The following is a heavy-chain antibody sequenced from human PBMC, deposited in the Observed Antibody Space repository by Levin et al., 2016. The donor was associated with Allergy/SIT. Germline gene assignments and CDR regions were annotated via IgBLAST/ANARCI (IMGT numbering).Heavy chain of an antibody. CDR1: AYTFANSW. CDR2: IYPGDNDI. CDR3: ATRYCSGDTCPADYYYGLDV. V-gene: IGHV5-51*01. J-gene: IGHJ6*02. Sequence: GGSLRLSCKASAYTFANSWVGWVRQMPGKGLEWMGVIYPGDNDIRYSPSFQGQVTISADKSFTTAYLQWNTLKASDGGTYYCATRYCSGDTCPADYYYGLDVWGQGTAVVVSS. D-gene: IGHD2-15*01.